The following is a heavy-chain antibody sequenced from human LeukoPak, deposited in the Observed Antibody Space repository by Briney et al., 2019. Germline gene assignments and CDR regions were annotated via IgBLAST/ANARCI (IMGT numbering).Heavy chain of an antibody. CDR2: IYYSGST. J-gene: IGHJ6*02. D-gene: IGHD3-9*01. Sequence: PSETLSLTCTVSGGSISSGGYYWSWIRQHPGKGLEWIGYIYYSGSTYYNPSLKSRVTISVDTSKNQFSLKLSSVTAADTAVYYCARTSYYDILTDYPRYGMDVWGQGTTVTVSS. CDR1: GGSISSGGYY. V-gene: IGHV4-31*03. CDR3: ARTSYYDILTDYPRYGMDV.